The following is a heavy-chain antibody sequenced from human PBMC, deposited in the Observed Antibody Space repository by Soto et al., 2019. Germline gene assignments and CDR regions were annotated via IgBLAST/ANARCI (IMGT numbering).Heavy chain of an antibody. CDR1: GGTFTSYT. Sequence: QVQLVQSGAEVKKPGSSVKVSCRLSGGTFTSYTITWVRQAPGQGLEWMGRIIPICNEANYAQKFQGRVTITADESSRTAYMELTSLKQEDTAVYYCARILTDGVDYWGQGTLVTVSS. D-gene: IGHD3-9*01. J-gene: IGHJ4*02. CDR2: IIPICNEA. CDR3: ARILTDGVDY. V-gene: IGHV1-69*02.